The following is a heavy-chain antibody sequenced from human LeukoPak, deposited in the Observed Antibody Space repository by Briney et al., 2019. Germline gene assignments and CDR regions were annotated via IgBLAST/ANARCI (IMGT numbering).Heavy chain of an antibody. CDR3: ASDSGSSGYYFFDY. CDR2: ISSIGSTI. J-gene: IGHJ4*02. Sequence: GRSLRLSCAAAGFTFSSYEMNWVRQAPGKRLEWVSYISSIGSTIYYADSVKGRFTISRDNAKNPLYLQMNTLRAEDTAVYYCASDSGSSGYYFFDYWGQGTLVTVSS. CDR1: GFTFSSYE. D-gene: IGHD3-22*01. V-gene: IGHV3-48*03.